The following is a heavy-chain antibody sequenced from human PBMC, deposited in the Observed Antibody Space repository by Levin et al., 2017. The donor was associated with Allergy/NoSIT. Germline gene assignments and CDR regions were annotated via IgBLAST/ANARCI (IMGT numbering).Heavy chain of an antibody. J-gene: IGHJ4*02. D-gene: IGHD2-8*01. V-gene: IGHV4-59*01. Sequence: TSETLSLTCTVSGGSISSYYWSWIRQPPGKGPEWIGYIYYSGSTNYNPSLQSRVTISIDTSKNQFSLKLRSVTAADTAVYDCAREGRGVSGRPPFDYWGQGTLVTVSS. CDR1: GGSISSYY. CDR3: AREGRGVSGRPPFDY. CDR2: IYYSGST.